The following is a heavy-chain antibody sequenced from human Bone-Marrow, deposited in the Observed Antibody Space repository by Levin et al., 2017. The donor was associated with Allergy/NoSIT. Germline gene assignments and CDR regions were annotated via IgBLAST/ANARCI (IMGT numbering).Heavy chain of an antibody. CDR2: INPKTGDT. Sequence: GESLKISCQASGYIFPGYHMHWVRQAPGQGLEWMGRINPKTGDTNYQQKFQGRVTVTRDTSTSTVYMELRRLTSADTAVYFCARVRAAGPNMEYFQFWGQGTLVTVSS. D-gene: IGHD2/OR15-2a*01. J-gene: IGHJ1*01. V-gene: IGHV1-2*06. CDR3: ARVRAAGPNMEYFQF. CDR1: GYIFPGYH.